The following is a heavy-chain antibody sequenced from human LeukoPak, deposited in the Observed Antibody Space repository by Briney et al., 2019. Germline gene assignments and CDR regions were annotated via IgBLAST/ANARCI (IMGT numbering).Heavy chain of an antibody. J-gene: IGHJ4*02. CDR2: INPNSGGT. D-gene: IGHD3-3*01. V-gene: IGHV1-2*02. Sequence: ASVKVSCKASGYTFTGYYMHWVRQAPGQGLEWMGWINPNSGGTNYAQKFQGRVTMTRDTSISTAYVELSRLRSDDTAVYYCARVTDDFWSGYLNFDYWGQGTLVTVSS. CDR3: ARVTDDFWSGYLNFDY. CDR1: GYTFTGYY.